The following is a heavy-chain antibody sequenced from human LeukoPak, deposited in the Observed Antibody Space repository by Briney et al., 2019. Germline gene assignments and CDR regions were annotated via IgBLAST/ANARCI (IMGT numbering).Heavy chain of an antibody. V-gene: IGHV3-66*01. CDR2: IYSGGNT. J-gene: IGHJ4*01. D-gene: IGHD6-19*01. CDR3: ATDVRSSPLGF. CDR1: GFAVSSNF. Sequence: GGSLRLSCAASGFAVSSNFMSWVRQAPGKGLEWVSLIYSGGNTYYADSVKGRFTISRDSSNNTLFLQMTNLRAEDSGLYYCATDVRSSPLGFWGHGTLVTVSS.